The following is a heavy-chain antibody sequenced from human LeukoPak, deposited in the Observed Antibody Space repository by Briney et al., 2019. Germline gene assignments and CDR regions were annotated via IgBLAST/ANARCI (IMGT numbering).Heavy chain of an antibody. D-gene: IGHD3-22*01. CDR1: GGSISSYY. V-gene: IGHV4-59*08. Sequence: SEILSLTCTVSGGSISSYYWNWIRQPPGKGLEWIGYIYYSGSANYNPSLKSRVTISVDTSKNQFSLKLSSVTAADTAVYYCATSRNHYDSLLSWGQGTLVTVSS. J-gene: IGHJ4*02. CDR3: ATSRNHYDSLLS. CDR2: IYYSGSA.